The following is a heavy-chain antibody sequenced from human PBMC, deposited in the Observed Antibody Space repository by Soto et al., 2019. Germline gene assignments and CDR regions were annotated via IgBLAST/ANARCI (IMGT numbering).Heavy chain of an antibody. J-gene: IGHJ4*02. CDR3: AKDFIGYCSSVNCHIFDL. CDR1: GFSFSSYA. D-gene: IGHD2-15*01. Sequence: QVQLVESGGGVVQPGRSLRLSCEASGFSFSSYAIHWVRQAPGKGLEWVAGISNDGGKEHYSDSVKGRFTISTDKSKNMVYLQMSSLTSDDTAVYYCAKDFIGYCSSVNCHIFDLWGQGTPVTVLS. CDR2: ISNDGGKE. V-gene: IGHV3-30*18.